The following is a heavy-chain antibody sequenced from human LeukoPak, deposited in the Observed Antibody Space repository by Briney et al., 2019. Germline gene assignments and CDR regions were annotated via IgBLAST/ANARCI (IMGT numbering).Heavy chain of an antibody. J-gene: IGHJ6*02. D-gene: IGHD6-13*01. Sequence: GGSLRLSCAASGFTFSSYVMHWVRQAPGKGLEWVAVISYDGGNKYYADSVKGRFTISRDNSKNTLYLQMNSLRAEDTAVYYCARDMLAAAYYYGMDVWGQGTTVTVSS. CDR2: ISYDGGNK. CDR1: GFTFSSYV. CDR3: ARDMLAAAYYYGMDV. V-gene: IGHV3-30*14.